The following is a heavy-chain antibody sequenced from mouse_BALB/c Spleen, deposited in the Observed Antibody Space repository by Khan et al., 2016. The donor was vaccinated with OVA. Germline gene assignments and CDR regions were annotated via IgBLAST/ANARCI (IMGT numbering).Heavy chain of an antibody. J-gene: IGHJ4*01. D-gene: IGHD2-14*01. CDR3: ARVGYNGTMDY. V-gene: IGHV9-3-1*01. Sequence: QIQLVQSGPELKKPGETVKISCKASGYTFTIYGMNWVRQAPGKGLKWMGWINTYTGEPTYADDFKGRFAFSLETSASTAFLQINNLKNEDTATYFCARVGYNGTMDYWGQGTEVTVSS. CDR2: INTYTGEP. CDR1: GYTFTIYG.